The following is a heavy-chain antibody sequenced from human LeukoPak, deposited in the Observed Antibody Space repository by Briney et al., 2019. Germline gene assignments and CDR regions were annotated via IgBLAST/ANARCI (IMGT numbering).Heavy chain of an antibody. CDR2: INSDGSST. CDR1: AFTFSTYW. V-gene: IGHV3-74*01. D-gene: IGHD1-26*01. CDR3: ARSKYSASHVDY. J-gene: IGHJ4*02. Sequence: GGSLTLSCAASAFTFSTYWTDWVRQAPGKGLVWVSRINSDGSSTTYADSVKGRFTISRDNAENTLYLQMNSLTAEDAALYYCARSKYSASHVDYWGQGTLVTVSS.